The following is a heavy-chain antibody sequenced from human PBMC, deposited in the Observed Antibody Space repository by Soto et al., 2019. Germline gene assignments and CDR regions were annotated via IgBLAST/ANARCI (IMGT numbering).Heavy chain of an antibody. CDR3: ARLVRTKWGYYYMDV. J-gene: IGHJ6*03. D-gene: IGHD1-26*01. Sequence: QVQLQESGPGLVKPSGTLSLTCAVSSGSISSSNWWSWVRQPPGKGLEWIGEIYHSGSTNYNPSLKSRVTISVDKSKNQFSLKLSSVTAADTAVYYCARLVRTKWGYYYMDVWGKGTTVTVSS. CDR1: SGSISSSNW. CDR2: IYHSGST. V-gene: IGHV4-4*02.